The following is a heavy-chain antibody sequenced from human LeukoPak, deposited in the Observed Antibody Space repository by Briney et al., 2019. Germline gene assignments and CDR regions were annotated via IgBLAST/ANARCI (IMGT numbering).Heavy chain of an antibody. J-gene: IGHJ3*02. Sequence: GESLKISCKGSGYSFTSYWIGWVRQMPGKGLEWMGIIYPGDSDTRYSPSFQGQVTISADKSISTAYLQWSSLKASETAMYCCAGTYYYDSSGYRYAFDIWGQGTMVTVSS. CDR3: AGTYYYDSSGYRYAFDI. CDR1: GYSFTSYW. CDR2: IYPGDSDT. V-gene: IGHV5-51*01. D-gene: IGHD3-22*01.